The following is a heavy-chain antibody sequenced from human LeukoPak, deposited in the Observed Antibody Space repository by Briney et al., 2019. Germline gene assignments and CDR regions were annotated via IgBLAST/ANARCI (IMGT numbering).Heavy chain of an antibody. CDR1: GGTFSSYA. D-gene: IGHD2-21*01. CDR2: IIPIFGTA. Sequence: SVKVSCKASGGTFSSYAISWVRQAPGQELEWMGGIIPIFGTANYAQKFQGRVTITADESTSTAYMELSSLRSDDTAVYYCAGAAYNWFDPWGQGTLVTVSS. V-gene: IGHV1-69*13. J-gene: IGHJ5*02. CDR3: AGAAYNWFDP.